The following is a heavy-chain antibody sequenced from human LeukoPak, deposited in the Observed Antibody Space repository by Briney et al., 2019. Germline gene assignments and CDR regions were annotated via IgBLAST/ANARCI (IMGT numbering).Heavy chain of an antibody. Sequence: GGSLRLSCAASGFTFDDYAMHWVRQAPGKGLEWVSLISGDGEYTYYADSVRGRFTISRDNSRNSLYLQMNSLRAEDTAVYYCPRGCRSTSCPADYWGQGTLVTASS. V-gene: IGHV3-43*02. CDR3: PRGCRSTSCPADY. CDR1: GFTFDDYA. J-gene: IGHJ4*02. D-gene: IGHD2-2*01. CDR2: ISGDGEYT.